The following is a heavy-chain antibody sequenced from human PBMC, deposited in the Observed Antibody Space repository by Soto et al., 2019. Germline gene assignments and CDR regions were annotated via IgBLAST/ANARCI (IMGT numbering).Heavy chain of an antibody. D-gene: IGHD3-3*01. CDR2: INHSGST. CDR3: ARGHAISTISGVVMVCIRYFDY. CDR1: GRSVCGHY. V-gene: IGHV4-34*01. J-gene: IGHJ4*02. Sequence: PSGALALTPGLYGRSVCGHYWSWIRQPPRKGLEWIGEINHSGSTNYNPSLKSRVTISVDTSKNQFSLKLSSVTAADTAVYYCARGHAISTISGVVMVCIRYFDYQGQVPLFPVSS.